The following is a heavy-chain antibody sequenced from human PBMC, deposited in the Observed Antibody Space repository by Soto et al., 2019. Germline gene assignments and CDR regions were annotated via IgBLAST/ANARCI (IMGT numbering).Heavy chain of an antibody. CDR1: GFTFSNYG. D-gene: IGHD2-8*01. Sequence: ASVKVSCKASGFTFSNYGLNWVRQAPGQGLEWMGWVSANNGHTNYAQNLQGRVSMTTDTSTSTAYMELRGLRFDDTAVYYCARDIESVTAKHFFYYCAMDVWGQGTTVTVSS. CDR3: ARDIESVTAKHFFYYCAMDV. J-gene: IGHJ6*02. V-gene: IGHV1-18*01. CDR2: VSANNGHT.